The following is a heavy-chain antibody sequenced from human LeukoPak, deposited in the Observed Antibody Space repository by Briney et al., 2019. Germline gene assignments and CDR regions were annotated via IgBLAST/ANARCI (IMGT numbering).Heavy chain of an antibody. Sequence: PGGSLRLSCAASGFTFSSYAMHWVRQAPGKGLEWVAVISYDGSNKYYADSVKGRFTISRDNSKNTLYLQMNSLRAEDTAVYYCASPFFTVGTDYWGQGTLVTVSS. J-gene: IGHJ4*02. CDR2: ISYDGSNK. CDR1: GFTFSSYA. D-gene: IGHD4-23*01. V-gene: IGHV3-30*04. CDR3: ASPFFTVGTDY.